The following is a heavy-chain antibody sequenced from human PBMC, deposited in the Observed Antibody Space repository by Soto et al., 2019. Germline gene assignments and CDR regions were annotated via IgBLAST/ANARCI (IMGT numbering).Heavy chain of an antibody. Sequence: GGSLRLSCAASGFTFSNAWISWVRQAPGKGLEWVSAISGSGGSTYYADSVKGRFTISRDNSKNTLYLQMNSLRAEDTAVYYCAKGHWNYRDYWGQGTLVTVSS. J-gene: IGHJ4*02. V-gene: IGHV3-23*01. CDR1: GFTFSNAW. CDR2: ISGSGGST. CDR3: AKGHWNYRDY. D-gene: IGHD1-7*01.